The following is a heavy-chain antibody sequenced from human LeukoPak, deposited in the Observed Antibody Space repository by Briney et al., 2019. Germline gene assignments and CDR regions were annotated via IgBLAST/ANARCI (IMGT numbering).Heavy chain of an antibody. J-gene: IGHJ6*03. CDR1: GGSISNYY. Sequence: SETLSFTCTVSGGSISNYYWSWIRQPPGKGLEWIGYIYYSGNTNYNPSLKSRVTISVDTSKNQFSLKLSSVTAADTAVYYCARDRWESDPRRGPDYYYYYMDVWGKGTTVTISS. CDR2: IYYSGNT. D-gene: IGHD1-26*01. V-gene: IGHV4-59*01. CDR3: ARDRWESDPRRGPDYYYYYMDV.